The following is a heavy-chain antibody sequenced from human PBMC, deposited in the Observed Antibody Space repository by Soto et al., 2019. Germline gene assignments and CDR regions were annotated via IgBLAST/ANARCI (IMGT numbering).Heavy chain of an antibody. CDR2: IKQDGIEK. Sequence: RXSCGAAGFTFSTYGMNWVRQAPGKGLEWVANIKQDGIEKYYVDSVKGRFAISRDNAKDSLFLQMNNLRAEDTAVYYCVRDWSTFWGMDVWGQGTKVTVSS. V-gene: IGHV3-7*01. CDR3: VRDWSTFWGMDV. J-gene: IGHJ6*02. CDR1: GFTFSTYG.